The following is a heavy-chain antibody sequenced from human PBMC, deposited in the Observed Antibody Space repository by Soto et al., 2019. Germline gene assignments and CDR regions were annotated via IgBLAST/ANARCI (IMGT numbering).Heavy chain of an antibody. CDR1: GYSFPNYW. D-gene: IGHD6-6*01. V-gene: IGHV5-51*01. J-gene: IGHJ3*02. CDR2: IYPGDSDT. Sequence: GESLKISCKGSGYSFPNYWIGWVRQMPGKGLEWMGIIYPGDSDTRYSPSFQGQVTISADKSISTAYLQWSSLKASDTAMYYCAREAIAARFYAFDIWGQGTMVTVSS. CDR3: AREAIAARFYAFDI.